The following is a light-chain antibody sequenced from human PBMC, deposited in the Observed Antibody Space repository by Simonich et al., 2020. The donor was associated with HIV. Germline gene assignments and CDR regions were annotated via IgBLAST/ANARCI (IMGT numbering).Light chain of an antibody. CDR3: SSSTSSSTLG. Sequence: QSALTQPASVSGSPGQSITISCTGTSSDVGSYNLVSWYQQHPGKAPKLMIYDVSKRPSGVSNRFSGSKSGNTASLTISGLQAEDEADYYCSSSTSSSTLGFGGGTKVTVL. CDR1: SSDVGSYNL. V-gene: IGLV2-14*02. J-gene: IGLJ3*02. CDR2: DVS.